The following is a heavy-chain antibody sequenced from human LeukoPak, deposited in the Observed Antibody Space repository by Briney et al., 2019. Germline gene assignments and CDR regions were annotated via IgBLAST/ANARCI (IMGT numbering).Heavy chain of an antibody. CDR3: AKDLYSYGPDY. CDR1: GFTFSSYG. CDR2: ISYDGSNK. D-gene: IGHD5-18*01. J-gene: IGHJ4*02. V-gene: IGHV3-30*18. Sequence: GGSLRLSCAASGFTFSSYGMHWVRRAPGKGLEWVAVISYDGSNKYYADSVKGRFTISRDNSKNTLYLQMNSLRAEDTAVYYCAKDLYSYGPDYWGQGTLVTVSS.